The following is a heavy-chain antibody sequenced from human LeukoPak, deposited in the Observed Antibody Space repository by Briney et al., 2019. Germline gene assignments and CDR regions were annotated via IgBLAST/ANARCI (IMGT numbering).Heavy chain of an antibody. CDR2: IKQDGSEK. CDR1: GFTFSSYW. V-gene: IGHV3-7*01. CDR3: AKYIVATDYFDY. D-gene: IGHD5-12*01. Sequence: GGSLRLSCAASGFTFSSYWMSWVRQAPGKGLEWVANIKQDGSEKYYVDSVQGRFTIARDNAKNSLYLQMNSLRAEDTAVYYCAKYIVATDYFDYWGQGTMVTVST. J-gene: IGHJ4*02.